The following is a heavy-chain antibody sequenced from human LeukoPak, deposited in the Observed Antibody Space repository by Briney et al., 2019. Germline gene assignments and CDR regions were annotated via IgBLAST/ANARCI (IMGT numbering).Heavy chain of an antibody. CDR2: ISGRSTYT. D-gene: IGHD1-26*01. J-gene: IGHJ4*02. CDR1: GFTFSAYS. CDR3: ARTRVGTPIPTFDY. V-gene: IGHV3-21*01. Sequence: GGSLRLSCTVSGFTFSAYSMNWVRQAPGKGLEWVSSISGRSTYTYYADSMQGRFTISRDDARDSLFLQMDSLRAEDTAVYYCARTRVGTPIPTFDYWGQGTLVTVSS.